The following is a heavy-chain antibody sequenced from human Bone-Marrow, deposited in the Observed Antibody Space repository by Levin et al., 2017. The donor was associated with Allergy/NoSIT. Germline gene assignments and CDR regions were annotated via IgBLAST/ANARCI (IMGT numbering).Heavy chain of an antibody. Sequence: GGSLRLSCAASGFTFSDYYMSWIRQAPGKGLEWLSSISSSGSSKYSADSLKGRFTISRDNAKNSVDLLMDSLRGEDTAVYYCARAGATIAMVQGAPFDNWGQGTLVTVAS. V-gene: IGHV3-11*01. D-gene: IGHD3-10*01. CDR2: ISSSGSSK. CDR1: GFTFSDYY. CDR3: ARAGATIAMVQGAPFDN. J-gene: IGHJ4*02.